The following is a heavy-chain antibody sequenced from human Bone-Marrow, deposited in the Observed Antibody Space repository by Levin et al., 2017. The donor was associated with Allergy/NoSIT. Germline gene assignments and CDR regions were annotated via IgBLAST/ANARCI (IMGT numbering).Heavy chain of an antibody. J-gene: IGHJ3*02. CDR2: ISFDGNNK. D-gene: IGHD1-26*01. V-gene: IGHV3-30-3*01. CDR1: GFTFSTHT. Sequence: HPGGSLRLSCTASGFTFSTHTMHWVRQAPGKGLEWLSIISFDGNNKYYADSVKGRFTVSRDNSKSILFLQMDNLSVEDTAVFYCAGNSAASGTDALEIWGQGTLVTVSA. CDR3: AGNSAASGTDALEI.